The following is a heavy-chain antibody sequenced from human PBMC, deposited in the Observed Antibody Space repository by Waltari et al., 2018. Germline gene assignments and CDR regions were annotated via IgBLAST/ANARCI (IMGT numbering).Heavy chain of an antibody. CDR3: ARIDYIGYCDF. Sequence: QMLLQESGPELVKPSETLSLTCDVSGYSISSGYYWGWFRQPPGQGLEWIGKIYQSGSTFYNPSLKSRVTISVDTSKNQFTLKLSSVTAADTAVYYCARIDYIGYCDFWGRGTLVTVSS. CDR2: IYQSGST. J-gene: IGHJ4*02. D-gene: IGHD5-12*01. CDR1: GYSISSGYY. V-gene: IGHV4-38-2*01.